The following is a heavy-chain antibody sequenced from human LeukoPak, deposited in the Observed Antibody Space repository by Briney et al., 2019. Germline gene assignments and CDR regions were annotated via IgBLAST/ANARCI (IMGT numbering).Heavy chain of an antibody. CDR2: IYYSGST. V-gene: IGHV4-39*07. J-gene: IGHJ5*02. D-gene: IGHD2-15*01. CDR1: GGVYY. Sequence: SETLSLTCTVSGGVYYWGWIRQSPGKGLEWIGSIYYSGSTYYNPSLKSRVTISVDTSKNQFSLKLSSVTAADTAVYYCARVDGSCSGGSCPSGNWFDPWGQGTLVTVSS. CDR3: ARVDGSCSGGSCPSGNWFDP.